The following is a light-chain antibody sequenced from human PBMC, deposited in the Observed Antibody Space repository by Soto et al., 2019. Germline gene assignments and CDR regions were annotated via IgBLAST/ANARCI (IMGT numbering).Light chain of an antibody. CDR1: QSVSSTN. J-gene: IGKJ3*01. V-gene: IGKV3-20*01. CDR3: QQYGRSPFT. Sequence: EMVLTQSPGTLSLSPGERATLSCRASQSVSSTNLAWYQQRPGQAPRVVIYGASTRATGIPEMFSCSGSGTDFILTISRLEPEDFSVYYCQQYGRSPFTFGHGTKVDIK. CDR2: GAS.